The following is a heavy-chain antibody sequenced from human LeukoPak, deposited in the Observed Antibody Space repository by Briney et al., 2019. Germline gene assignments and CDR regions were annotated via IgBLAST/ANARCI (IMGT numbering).Heavy chain of an antibody. CDR2: ISGSGGST. J-gene: IGHJ6*02. V-gene: IGHV3-23*01. Sequence: GGSLRLSRAAAGFTLSSNAMIWVRHPTGKGLEWVTGISGSGGSTYYADSVKGRFTISRDKSKNSLYLQMNSLRVEDTAVYYFSYLETPYNYYGMDDWGQGTLVTVSS. D-gene: IGHD1-1*01. CDR1: GFTLSSNA. CDR3: SYLETPYNYYGMDD.